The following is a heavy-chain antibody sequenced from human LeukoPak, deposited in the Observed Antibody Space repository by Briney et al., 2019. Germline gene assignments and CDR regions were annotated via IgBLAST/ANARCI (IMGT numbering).Heavy chain of an antibody. CDR3: ARDRSVVVPAANYGMDV. Sequence: PSEALSLTCTVSGGSISSYYWSWIRQPPGKGLEWIGYIYYSGSTNYNPSLKSRVTISVDTSKNQFSLKLSSVTAADTAVYYCARDRSVVVPAANYGMDVWGKGTTVTVSP. J-gene: IGHJ6*04. D-gene: IGHD2-2*01. CDR1: GGSISSYY. CDR2: IYYSGST. V-gene: IGHV4-59*01.